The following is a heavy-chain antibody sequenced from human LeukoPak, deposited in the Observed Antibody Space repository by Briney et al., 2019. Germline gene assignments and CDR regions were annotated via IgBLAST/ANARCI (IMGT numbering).Heavy chain of an antibody. J-gene: IGHJ5*02. D-gene: IGHD3-16*01. Sequence: ASVTVSCKASGYTFTSYDINWVRQATGQGREWMGWMNPNSGNTGYAQKFQGRVTMTGNTSISTAYMELSSLRSEDTAVYYCARAAGGPNWFDPLGPGNPGHRLL. CDR2: MNPNSGNT. CDR1: GYTFTSYD. V-gene: IGHV1-8*01. CDR3: ARAAGGPNWFDP.